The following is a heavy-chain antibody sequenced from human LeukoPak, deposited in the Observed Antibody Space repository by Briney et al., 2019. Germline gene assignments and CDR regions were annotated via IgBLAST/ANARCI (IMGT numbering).Heavy chain of an antibody. J-gene: IGHJ6*04. CDR1: GGSISSGDYY. CDR3: ARSKNVLRFLEVDV. CDR2: IYYSGST. D-gene: IGHD3-3*01. Sequence: SETLSLTCTVSGGSISSGDYYWNWIRQPPGKGLEWIGYIYYSGSTYYNPSLKSRVTISLDTSKNPFSPKLSSLSAADTAVYYCARSKNVLRFLEVDVWGKGTTVTVSS. V-gene: IGHV4-30-4*08.